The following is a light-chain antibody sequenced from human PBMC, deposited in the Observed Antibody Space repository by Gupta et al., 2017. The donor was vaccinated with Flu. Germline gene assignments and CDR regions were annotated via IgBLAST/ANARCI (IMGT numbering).Light chain of an antibody. CDR1: RGRSVLRN. CDR2: GDN. Sequence: CAGGRGRSVLRNVQWDQERPRMTPTAVIDGDNERRSRVSERLSGSIDSSSNSATLTIARRKTEDEADYLCQTYDSCNSDVVFGGGTKLTVL. CDR3: QTYDSCNSDVV. V-gene: IGLV6-57*02. J-gene: IGLJ3*02.